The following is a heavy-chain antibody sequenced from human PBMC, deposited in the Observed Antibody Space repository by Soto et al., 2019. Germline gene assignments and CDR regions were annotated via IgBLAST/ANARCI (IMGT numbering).Heavy chain of an antibody. CDR1: GFTFIKYA. CDR2: ISGSGDST. Sequence: GGSLRLSCAASGFTFIKYAMTWVRQSPVKGLEWVSSISGSGDSTYYTDSVKGRFTIFRDNYKNVLYLEMNNLGVEDTAVYYCAKVPHSSGWFYFDSWGQGTQVTVSS. J-gene: IGHJ4*02. D-gene: IGHD6-19*01. V-gene: IGHV3-23*01. CDR3: AKVPHSSGWFYFDS.